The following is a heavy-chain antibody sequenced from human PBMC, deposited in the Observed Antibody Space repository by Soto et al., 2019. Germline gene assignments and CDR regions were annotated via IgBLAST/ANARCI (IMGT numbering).Heavy chain of an antibody. CDR1: GGSIRSYY. D-gene: IGHD5-18*01. CDR3: ARGSGYSPHFDY. Sequence: PSETLSLTCTVSGGSIRSYYWNWIRQPPGKGLEWIAYIYHSGSTDYNPSLKSRLTISVDTSKNLFSLKLSSVTAADTAVYYRARGSGYSPHFDYWGQGTLVTVSS. J-gene: IGHJ4*02. CDR2: IYHSGST. V-gene: IGHV4-59*01.